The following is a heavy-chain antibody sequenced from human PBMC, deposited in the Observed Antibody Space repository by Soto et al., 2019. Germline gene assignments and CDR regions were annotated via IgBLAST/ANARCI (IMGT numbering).Heavy chain of an antibody. D-gene: IGHD3-22*01. Sequence: SETLSLTCTVSGGSISSSSYYWGWIRQPPGKGLEWIGSIYYSGSTYYNPSLKSRVTISVDTSKNQFSLKLSSVTAADTAVYYCARHVSDYYDSSGYYTYYFDYWGQGTLVTVSS. J-gene: IGHJ4*02. V-gene: IGHV4-39*01. CDR1: GGSISSSSYY. CDR2: IYYSGST. CDR3: ARHVSDYYDSSGYYTYYFDY.